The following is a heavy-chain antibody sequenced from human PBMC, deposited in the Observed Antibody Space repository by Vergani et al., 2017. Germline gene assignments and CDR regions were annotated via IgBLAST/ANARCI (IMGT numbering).Heavy chain of an antibody. V-gene: IGHV1-69*15. Sequence: QVQLVQSGAEVKKPGSSVKVSCKASGGTFSSYAISWVRQAPGQGLEWMGRIIPIFGTANYAQKLQGRVTITADESTSTAYMELSSLGSEDTAVYYCARDGGIVVVPARFDPWGQGTLVTVSS. CDR3: ARDGGIVVVPARFDP. J-gene: IGHJ5*02. CDR2: IIPIFGTA. D-gene: IGHD2-2*01. CDR1: GGTFSSYA.